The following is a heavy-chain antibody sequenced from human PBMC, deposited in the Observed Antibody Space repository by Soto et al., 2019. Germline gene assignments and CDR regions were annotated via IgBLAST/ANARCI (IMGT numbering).Heavy chain of an antibody. V-gene: IGHV3-23*01. CDR3: AKEGGLSGSYYISSSYYFDY. D-gene: IGHD1-26*01. CDR2: INTDGSGT. Sequence: GESLRLSCAASVFPFSSYAMSWVRQAPGKGQVWVSRINTDGSGTSYADSVKGRFTISRDNSKNTLYLQMNSLRAEDTSVYYCAKEGGLSGSYYISSSYYFDYWGQGTLVTVSS. J-gene: IGHJ4*02. CDR1: VFPFSSYA.